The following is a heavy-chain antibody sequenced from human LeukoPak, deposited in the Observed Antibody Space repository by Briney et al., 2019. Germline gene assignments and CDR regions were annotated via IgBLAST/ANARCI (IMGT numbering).Heavy chain of an antibody. Sequence: SETLSLTCTVSGGSISSYYWSWIRQPPGKGLEWIGYIYYSGSTNYNPSLKSRVTISVDTSKNQFSLKLSSVTAADTAVYYCARIRGGPIAATGTGTYNWFDPWGQGTLVTVSS. CDR2: IYYSGST. CDR3: ARIRGGPIAATGTGTYNWFDP. D-gene: IGHD6-13*01. V-gene: IGHV4-59*01. CDR1: GGSISSYY. J-gene: IGHJ5*02.